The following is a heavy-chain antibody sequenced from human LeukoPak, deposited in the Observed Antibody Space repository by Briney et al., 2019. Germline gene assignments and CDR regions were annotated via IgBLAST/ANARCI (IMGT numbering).Heavy chain of an antibody. D-gene: IGHD4-17*01. J-gene: IGHJ4*02. CDR3: ARVDDSGDYVIDY. Sequence: GGSLRLSCAASGFSFSDYIMMWVRQAPGRGLEWVSIINYTSSYKYYADSVKGRFTVSRDNANKSLYLQMNSLRAEDTAVYYCARVDDSGDYVIDYWGQGTLVTVSS. CDR2: INYTSSYK. CDR1: GFSFSDYI. V-gene: IGHV3-21*01.